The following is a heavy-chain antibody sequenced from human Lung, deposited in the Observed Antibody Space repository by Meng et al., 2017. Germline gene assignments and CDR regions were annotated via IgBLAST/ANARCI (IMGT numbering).Heavy chain of an antibody. V-gene: IGHV4-34*01. J-gene: IGHJ4*02. D-gene: IGHD4-11*01. CDR2: INHSGST. CDR3: ARGPTTMAHDFDY. Sequence: QVQLQEGGGGLLTPSETLSLTFVVAGGSFSDYYWSWIRQPPGKGLEWIGEINHSGSTNYNPPLESRATISVDTSQNNLSLKLSSVTAADSAVYYCARGPTTMAHDFDYWGQGTLVTVSS. CDR1: GGSFSDYY.